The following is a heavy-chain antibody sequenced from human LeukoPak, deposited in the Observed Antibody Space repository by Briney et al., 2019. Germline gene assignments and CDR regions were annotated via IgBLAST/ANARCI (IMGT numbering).Heavy chain of an antibody. J-gene: IGHJ4*02. D-gene: IGHD6-13*01. Sequence: SETLSLTCTDSGGSICSSSYYRGWIRQPPGKGLEWIGSIYYSGSTYYNPSLKSRVTISVDTSKNQFSLKLSSVTAADTAVYYCARQITGIAAAGGKDYWGQGTLVTVSS. CDR3: ARQITGIAAAGGKDY. CDR1: GGSICSSSYY. V-gene: IGHV4-39*01. CDR2: IYYSGST.